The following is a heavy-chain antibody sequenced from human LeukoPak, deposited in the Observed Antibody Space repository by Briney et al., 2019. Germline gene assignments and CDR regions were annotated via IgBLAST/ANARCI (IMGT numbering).Heavy chain of an antibody. Sequence: GGSLRLSCVASGFTFSDHHMDWVRQAPGRGLEWVGRSTNKANRYTTQYAASVQGRFAVSRDDSQNSLFLQMNSLKTDDTAVYYCARHISRTGTDYWGQGTLVTVSS. V-gene: IGHV3-72*01. CDR1: GFTFSDHH. CDR3: ARHISRTGTDY. CDR2: STNKANRYTT. D-gene: IGHD1-1*01. J-gene: IGHJ4*02.